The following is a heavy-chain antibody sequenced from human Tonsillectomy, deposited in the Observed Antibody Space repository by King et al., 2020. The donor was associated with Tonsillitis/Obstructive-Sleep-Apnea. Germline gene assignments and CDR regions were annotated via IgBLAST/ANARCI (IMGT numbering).Heavy chain of an antibody. CDR3: AREPSDSYGYDHFDY. D-gene: IGHD5-18*01. J-gene: IGHJ4*02. V-gene: IGHV1-69*10. CDR2: IIPILGIA. Sequence: QLVQSGAEVKKPGSSVKVSCKASGGTFSSYAISWVRQAPGHGLEWMGGIIPILGIANYAQKFQGRVTITADKYTSTAYMELSSLRSEDTAVYYCAREPSDSYGYDHFDYWGQGTLVTVSS. CDR1: GGTFSSYA.